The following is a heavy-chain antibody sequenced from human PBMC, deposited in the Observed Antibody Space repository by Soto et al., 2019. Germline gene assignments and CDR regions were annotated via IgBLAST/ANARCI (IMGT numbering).Heavy chain of an antibody. D-gene: IGHD3-16*01. J-gene: IGHJ4*02. Sequence: SVKVSCKDSGGLFSSFAISWVRQAPGQGLEWLGGILPVFGTTNYPEKFQDRVTITADESTNTAYMELSSLTSGDTAIYYCARGGSPYVWFNEFWGQGTLVTVSS. V-gene: IGHV1-69*13. CDR2: ILPVFGTT. CDR1: GGLFSSFA. CDR3: ARGGSPYVWFNEF.